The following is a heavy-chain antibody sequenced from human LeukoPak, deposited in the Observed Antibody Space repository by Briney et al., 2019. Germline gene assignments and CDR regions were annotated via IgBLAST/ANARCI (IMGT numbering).Heavy chain of an antibody. Sequence: SETLSLTCTVSGGSISSGDYYWSWIRQPPGKGLEWIGYIYYSGSTNYNPSLKSRVTISVDTSKNQFSLKLSSVTAADTAVYYCARVEGGAPGYWGQGTLVTVSS. J-gene: IGHJ4*02. CDR2: IYYSGST. CDR3: ARVEGGAPGY. V-gene: IGHV4-61*08. CDR1: GGSISSGDYY. D-gene: IGHD1-26*01.